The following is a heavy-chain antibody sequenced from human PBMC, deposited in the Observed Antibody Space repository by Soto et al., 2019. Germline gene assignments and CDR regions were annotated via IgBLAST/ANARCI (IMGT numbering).Heavy chain of an antibody. Sequence: SETLSLTCTVSGGSISSGGYYWSWIRQHPGKGLEWIGYIYYSGSTYYNPSLKSRVTISVDTSKNQFSLKLSSVTAADTAVYYCASRPRGGDDAFDTWGQGTMVTVSS. CDR2: IYYSGST. CDR3: ASRPRGGDDAFDT. V-gene: IGHV4-31*03. J-gene: IGHJ3*02. CDR1: GGSISSGGYY. D-gene: IGHD3-16*01.